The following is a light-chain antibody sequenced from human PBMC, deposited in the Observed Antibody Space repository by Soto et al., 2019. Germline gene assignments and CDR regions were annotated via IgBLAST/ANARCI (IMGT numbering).Light chain of an antibody. CDR2: GAS. Sequence: EIVMTQSPATLSVSPGERATLSCRASQSVSSNLAWYQQKPGQAPRLLIYGASTRATGIPARFSGSVSGTEFALTSSSLQAEDFAVCYCQQYKNWPPDIFVGGTKVEIK. V-gene: IGKV3-15*01. CDR3: QQYKNWPPDI. CDR1: QSVSSN. J-gene: IGKJ4*01.